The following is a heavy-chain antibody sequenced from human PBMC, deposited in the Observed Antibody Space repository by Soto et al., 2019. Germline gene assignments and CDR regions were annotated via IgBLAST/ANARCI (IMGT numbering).Heavy chain of an antibody. CDR1: GGSISSSSYY. J-gene: IGHJ4*02. V-gene: IGHV4-39*07. Sequence: PSETLSLTCTVSGGSISSSSYYWGWIRQPPGKWLELIGSIYYSVSTYYNPSLKSRITISLDTSKNQFSLKMTSVTAADTAMYYCARVKLAGRGSFHYWGQGTLVTVSS. D-gene: IGHD3-3*02. CDR2: IYYSVST. CDR3: ARVKLAGRGSFHY.